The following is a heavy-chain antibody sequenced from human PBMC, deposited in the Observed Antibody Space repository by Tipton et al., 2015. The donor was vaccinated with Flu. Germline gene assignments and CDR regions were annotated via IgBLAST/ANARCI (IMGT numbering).Heavy chain of an antibody. V-gene: IGHV4-4*07. CDR1: GGSLSNYF. CDR2: IYPSGNT. Sequence: TLSLTCTVSGGSLSNYFWSWIRQPAGKGLEWIGRIYPSGNTNYNPSLQSRVTMSVDTSRKQFSLSLTSVTAADAAIYYCARSGSYHHYYFDLWGRGTLVSVSS. D-gene: IGHD1-26*01. CDR3: ARSGSYHHYYFDL. J-gene: IGHJ2*01.